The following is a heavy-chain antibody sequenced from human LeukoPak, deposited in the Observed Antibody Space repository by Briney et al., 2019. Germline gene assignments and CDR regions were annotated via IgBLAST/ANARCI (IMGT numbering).Heavy chain of an antibody. CDR2: IYYSGST. CDR3: ARYCSGGSCYTFYGAFDI. V-gene: IGHV4-59*01. Sequence: SETLSLTCTVSGGSISSYYWGWVRQPPGKGLEWIGYIYYSGSTNYNPSLKSRATISVDTSKNQFSLKLSSVTAADTAVYYCARYCSGGSCYTFYGAFDIWGQGTMVTVSS. D-gene: IGHD2-15*01. CDR1: GGSISSYY. J-gene: IGHJ3*02.